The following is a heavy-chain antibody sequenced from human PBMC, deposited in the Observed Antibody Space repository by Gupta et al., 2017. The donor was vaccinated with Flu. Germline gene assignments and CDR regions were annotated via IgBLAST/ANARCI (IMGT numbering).Heavy chain of an antibody. J-gene: IGHJ6*03. Sequence: EWVSGISWNSGNTAYADSVKGRFTISKDNAKNSLFLQMNSLRAEDTVLYYCTKVSTPLTSTSRGNGGGYLDAWGIVTTVTVSS. CDR3: TKVSTPLTSTSRGNGGGYLDA. D-gene: IGHD2-2*01. V-gene: IGHV3-9*01. CDR2: ISWNSGNT.